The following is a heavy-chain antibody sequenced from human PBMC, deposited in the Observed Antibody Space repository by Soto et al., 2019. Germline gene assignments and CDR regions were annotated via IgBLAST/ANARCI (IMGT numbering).Heavy chain of an antibody. CDR3: AKGAQWLLPRDYFDY. CDR2: ISGGDGAT. J-gene: IGHJ4*02. Sequence: GGSLRLSCAASGFTFSNYAMSWVRQVSGKGLEWVSGISGGDGATYYADSVKGRFTISRDNSKSTLYLQMNSLRAEDTAVYYCAKGAQWLLPRDYFDYWGQGTLVTVSS. CDR1: GFTFSNYA. V-gene: IGHV3-23*01. D-gene: IGHD5-12*01.